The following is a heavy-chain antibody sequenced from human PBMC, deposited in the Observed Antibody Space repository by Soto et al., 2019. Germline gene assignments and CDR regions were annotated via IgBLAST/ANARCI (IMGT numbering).Heavy chain of an antibody. CDR2: NYYSGIT. V-gene: IGHV4-31*11. CDR3: ARGSSIAGLYYGMDV. J-gene: IGHJ6*02. CDR1: GGSIISGGYS. D-gene: IGHD6-6*01. Sequence: SETLSLTCAVSGGSIISGGYSWSWIRQHPGKGLEWIGYNYYSGITYYNPSLKSRVTISLDTSKNQFSLKLSSVTAADTAVYYCARGSSIAGLYYGMDVWGQGTTVTVSS.